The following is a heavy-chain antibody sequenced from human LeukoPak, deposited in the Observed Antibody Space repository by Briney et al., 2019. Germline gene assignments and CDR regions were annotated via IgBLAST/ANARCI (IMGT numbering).Heavy chain of an antibody. V-gene: IGHV3-11*05. Sequence: GGSLRLSCVATGFTFSDYHMIWLRQAPGKGLEWLSYLTDSSGFTNYADSVKGRFTISRDNAKNSLYLQMNSLRADGTAVYYCARDLAADKRAMDVWGQGTTVTVSS. J-gene: IGHJ6*02. CDR1: GFTFSDYH. CDR3: ARDLAADKRAMDV. D-gene: IGHD6-13*01. CDR2: LTDSSGFT.